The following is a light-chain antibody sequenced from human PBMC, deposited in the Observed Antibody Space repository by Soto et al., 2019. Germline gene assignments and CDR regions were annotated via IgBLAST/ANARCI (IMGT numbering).Light chain of an antibody. CDR1: QRVNSN. CDR3: QKYNTWPPLT. V-gene: IGKV3-15*01. CDR2: GAS. Sequence: EIVMTQSPATLSVSPGERATLSCRASQRVNSNLAWYQQKPGQAPRLLIYGASTRATGIPARFSGSGSGTEFTLTISSLQSEDFAVYYCQKYNTWPPLTFGGGTKVEIK. J-gene: IGKJ4*01.